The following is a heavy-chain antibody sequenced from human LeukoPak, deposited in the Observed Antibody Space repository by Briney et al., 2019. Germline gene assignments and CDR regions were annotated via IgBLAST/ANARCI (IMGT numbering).Heavy chain of an antibody. V-gene: IGHV3-21*01. J-gene: IGHJ5*02. D-gene: IGHD3-9*01. CDR3: ARAYVLRYFDWHKSWFDP. CDR1: GFTFSSYS. CDR2: ISSSSSYI. Sequence: KSGGSLRLSCAASGFTFSSYSMNWERQAPGKGLDWVSSISSSSSYIYYADSVKGRFTISRDNAKNSLYLQMNSLRAEDTAVYYCARAYVLRYFDWHKSWFDPWGQGTLVTVSS.